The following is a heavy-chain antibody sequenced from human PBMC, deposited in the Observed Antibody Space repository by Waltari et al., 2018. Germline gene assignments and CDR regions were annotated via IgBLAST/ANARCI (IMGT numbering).Heavy chain of an antibody. V-gene: IGHV4-4*02. J-gene: IGHJ4*02. CDR2: VQRNGRT. CDR1: GDPRSGNSW. D-gene: IGHD2-15*01. Sequence: QLQLQESGPGPVKPSGTLSLTCAVPGDPRSGNSWWSWVRQSPDKGLEWIGQVQRNGRTNYNPSLASRAIVSLDSSMNQFSLRILSATAADTAVYYCARDLGRGLFLDSWGQGTLVTVSP. CDR3: ARDLGRGLFLDS.